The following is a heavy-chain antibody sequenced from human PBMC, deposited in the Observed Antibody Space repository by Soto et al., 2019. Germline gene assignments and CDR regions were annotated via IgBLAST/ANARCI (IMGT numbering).Heavy chain of an antibody. CDR2: IWHDGTNE. D-gene: IGHD5-18*01. J-gene: IGHJ3*02. CDR3: ARGDTPMITGMDSFDI. Sequence: LRLSCAASGFSFTDYAIHWVRQAPGKGLEWVAVIWHDGTNEYYAESVKGRFTISRDTSKKTVYLQMNSLRGDDTAVYYCARGDTPMITGMDSFDIWGQGTMVTVSS. V-gene: IGHV3-33*01. CDR1: GFSFTDYA.